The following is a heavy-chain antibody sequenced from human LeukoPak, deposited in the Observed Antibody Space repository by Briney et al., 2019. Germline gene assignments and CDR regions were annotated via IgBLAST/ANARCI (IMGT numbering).Heavy chain of an antibody. CDR1: GGTFSSYA. CDR3: ARDVGDCSSTSCYAGDAFDI. D-gene: IGHD2-2*01. Sequence: SLKVSCKASGGTFSSYAISWVRQAPRQGLEWMGRIIPIFGTANSAQKFQGRVAITTDESTSTAYMELSRLRSEDTAVYYCARDVGDCSSTSCYAGDAFDIWGQGTMVTVSS. CDR2: IIPIFGTA. V-gene: IGHV1-69*05. J-gene: IGHJ3*02.